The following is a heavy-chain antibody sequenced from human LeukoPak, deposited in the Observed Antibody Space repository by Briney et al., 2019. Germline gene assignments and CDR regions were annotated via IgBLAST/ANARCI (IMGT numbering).Heavy chain of an antibody. CDR2: INRDGRSA. J-gene: IGHJ4*02. CDR3: ARGKRGFCYPYSYFDY. D-gene: IGHD3-16*01. V-gene: IGHV3-74*01. Sequence: GGSLRLSCRASGFNLSDYWMHWVRQAPGEGLLWVSRINRDGRSAGYADFVKGRSTISRDNSKNTLAMQLDSLTVEDTGVYYCARGKRGFCYPYSYFDYWGQGLLVTVSS. CDR1: GFNLSDYW.